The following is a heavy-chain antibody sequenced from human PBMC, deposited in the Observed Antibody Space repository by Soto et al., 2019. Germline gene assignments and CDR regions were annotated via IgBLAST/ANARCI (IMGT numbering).Heavy chain of an antibody. V-gene: IGHV4-59*08. CDR3: ARHGTYYYGSGSSLGFDY. CDR1: GGSISSYY. D-gene: IGHD3-10*01. J-gene: IGHJ4*02. CDR2: IYYSGGT. Sequence: QVQLQESGPGLVKPSETLSLTCTVSGGSISSYYWSWIRQPPGKGLEGIGYIYYSGGTNYNPSLKRRVTISVDSSKIQFSLKLSSVTAADTAVYYCARHGTYYYGSGSSLGFDYWGQGTLVTVSS.